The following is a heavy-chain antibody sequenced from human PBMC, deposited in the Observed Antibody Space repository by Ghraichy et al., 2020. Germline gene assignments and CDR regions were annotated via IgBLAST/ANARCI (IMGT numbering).Heavy chain of an antibody. Sequence: GGSLRLSCAASGFTFSSYAMSWVRQAPGKGLEWVSGISGHGGSTYYADSVKGRVTISRDNSKDTLNLQMNSLRAEDTAVYYCAKGYDFWSGYDDWYFDLWGRGTLVTVSS. D-gene: IGHD3-3*01. CDR1: GFTFSSYA. J-gene: IGHJ2*01. CDR2: ISGHGGST. V-gene: IGHV3-23*01. CDR3: AKGYDFWSGYDDWYFDL.